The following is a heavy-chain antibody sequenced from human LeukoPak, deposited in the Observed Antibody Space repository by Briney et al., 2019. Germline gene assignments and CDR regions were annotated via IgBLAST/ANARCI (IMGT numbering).Heavy chain of an antibody. J-gene: IGHJ4*02. CDR1: GFTFSSYA. V-gene: IGHV3-23*01. CDR2: ISGSGGST. D-gene: IGHD3-9*01. CDR3: ARVRRYFDWLPSFDY. Sequence: PGGSLRLSCAASGFTFSSYAMSWVRQAPGKGLEWVSAISGSGGSTYYADSVKGRFAISRDNSKNTLYLQMNSLRAEDAAVYYCARVRRYFDWLPSFDYWGQGTLVTVSS.